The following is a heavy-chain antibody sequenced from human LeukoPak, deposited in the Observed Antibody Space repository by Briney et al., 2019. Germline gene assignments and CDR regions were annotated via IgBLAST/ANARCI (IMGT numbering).Heavy chain of an antibody. CDR3: AGILLWFGELVSS. D-gene: IGHD3-10*01. J-gene: IGHJ5*02. CDR2: IYHSGST. V-gene: IGHV4-30-2*01. Sequence: PSETLSLTCTVSGGSISSGGYYWSWIRQPPGKGLEWIGYIYHSGSTYYSPSLKSRVTISVDRSKNQFSLKLSSVTAADTAVYYCAGILLWFGELVSSWGQGTLVTVSS. CDR1: GGSISSGGYY.